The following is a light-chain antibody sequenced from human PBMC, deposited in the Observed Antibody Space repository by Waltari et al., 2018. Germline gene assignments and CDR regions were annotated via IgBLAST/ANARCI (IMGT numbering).Light chain of an antibody. Sequence: QSVLTPPPSVSAAPGRKVTISCPGSTSHIGNNYFSWYQQVPGPAPKVFIYETEKRPSGIPDRFSGSKSGTSASLGITGLQTGDEAAYYCGTWDNNLSALVFGGGTKLTVL. CDR1: TSHIGNNY. CDR3: GTWDNNLSALV. J-gene: IGLJ2*01. V-gene: IGLV1-51*02. CDR2: ETE.